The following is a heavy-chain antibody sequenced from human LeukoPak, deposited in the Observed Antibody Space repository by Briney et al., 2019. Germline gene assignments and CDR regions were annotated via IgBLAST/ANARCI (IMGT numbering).Heavy chain of an antibody. V-gene: IGHV3-23*01. CDR1: GFTFSSYA. CDR2: ISGSGGST. CDR3: AKGGPFHYYDSSGSFLSFDY. D-gene: IGHD3-22*01. Sequence: GGSLRLSCAASGFTFSSYAMSWVRQAPGKGLEWVSAISGSGGSTYYADSVKGRFTISRDNSKNTLYLQMNSLRAEDTAVYYCAKGGPFHYYDSSGSFLSFDYWGQGTLVTVSS. J-gene: IGHJ4*02.